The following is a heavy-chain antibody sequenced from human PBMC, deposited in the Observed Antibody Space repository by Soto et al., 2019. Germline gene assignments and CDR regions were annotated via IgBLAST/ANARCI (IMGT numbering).Heavy chain of an antibody. CDR2: VYYTGST. Sequence: WETLSLTCSVSGGSISGSYWSWIRQSPGKGLEWLGYVYYTGSTNYSPSLRSRVSISVDTSKNEFSLRLSSVTAADTAVYFCARSVAVPGAHIDYWCQGTLVT. V-gene: IGHV4-59*01. CDR3: ARSVAVPGAHIDY. D-gene: IGHD6-19*01. CDR1: GGSISGSY. J-gene: IGHJ4*02.